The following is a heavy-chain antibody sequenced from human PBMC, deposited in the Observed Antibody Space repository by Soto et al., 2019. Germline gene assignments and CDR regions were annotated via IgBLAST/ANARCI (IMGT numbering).Heavy chain of an antibody. V-gene: IGHV3-30*03. D-gene: IGHD1-26*01. Sequence: GGSLRLSCAGSGFTFSFYGMQWVRQAPGKGLEWVAVIAHDGSVQYYADSVKGRFTISRDDSKNTLYLQMNSLRVDDTAVYYCARDFIVGAPDYFDYWGQGTLVTVSS. CDR3: ARDFIVGAPDYFDY. J-gene: IGHJ4*02. CDR1: GFTFSFYG. CDR2: IAHDGSVQ.